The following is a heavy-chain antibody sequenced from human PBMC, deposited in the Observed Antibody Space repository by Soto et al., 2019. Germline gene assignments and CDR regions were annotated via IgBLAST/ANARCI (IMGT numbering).Heavy chain of an antibody. CDR1: GFTFSSND. CDR3: ATRPLLPGAP. D-gene: IGHD3-22*01. V-gene: IGHV3-53*01. Sequence: EVQLVESGGGLIQPGGSLRLSCAASGFTFSSNDMNWVRQAPGKGLEWVSLIYSSGSTSYADSVKGRFTIYRDNSKNTFYLQMSSLRAEDTAVYYCATRPLLPGAPWGQGTMVTVSS. J-gene: IGHJ3*01. CDR2: IYSSGST.